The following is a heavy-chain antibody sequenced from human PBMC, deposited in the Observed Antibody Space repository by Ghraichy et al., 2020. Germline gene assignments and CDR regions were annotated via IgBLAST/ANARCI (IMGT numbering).Heavy chain of an antibody. Sequence: GGSLRLSCAASGFTFNTYWMIWVRQTPGKGLEWVANIKQDGSLKYYVDSVKGRFTISRDNAKNSLNLKMNSLRAEDTAVYYCARDTGMIRGFILFDHWGQGTPVTVSS. V-gene: IGHV3-7*01. CDR2: IKQDGSLK. D-gene: IGHD3-10*01. CDR1: GFTFNTYW. CDR3: ARDTGMIRGFILFDH. J-gene: IGHJ4*02.